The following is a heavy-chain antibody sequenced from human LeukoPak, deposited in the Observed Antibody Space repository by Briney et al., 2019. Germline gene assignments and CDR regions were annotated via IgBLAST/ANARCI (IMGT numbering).Heavy chain of an antibody. J-gene: IGHJ4*02. V-gene: IGHV3-30*03. CDR3: ARGGDIVVVPAANGPGGVTDY. D-gene: IGHD2-2*01. CDR2: ISYDGSNK. Sequence: PGRSLRLSCAASGFTFSSYGMHWVRQAPGKGLEWVAVISYDGSNKYYADSVKGRFTISRDNSKNTLYLQMNSLRAEDTAVYYCARGGDIVVVPAANGPGGVTDYWGQGTLVTVSS. CDR1: GFTFSSYG.